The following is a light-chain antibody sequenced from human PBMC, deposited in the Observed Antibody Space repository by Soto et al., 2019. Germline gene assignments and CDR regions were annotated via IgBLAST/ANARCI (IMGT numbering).Light chain of an antibody. CDR2: EVT. Sequence: QSALTQPPSASGSPGQSVTISCTGTSSDVGGYNYVSWYQQHPGKAPKLIIYEVTKRPSGVPDRFSGSKSGNTASLTVSGLLAEGEADYYCSSHAGIINVVFGGGTKLTVL. CDR1: SSDVGGYNY. CDR3: SSHAGIINVV. J-gene: IGLJ3*02. V-gene: IGLV2-8*01.